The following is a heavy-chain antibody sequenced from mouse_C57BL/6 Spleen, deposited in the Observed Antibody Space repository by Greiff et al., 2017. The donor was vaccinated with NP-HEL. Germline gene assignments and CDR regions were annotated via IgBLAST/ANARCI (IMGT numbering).Heavy chain of an antibody. D-gene: IGHD1-1*01. J-gene: IGHJ2*01. CDR3: ARIPLITTVGEGYYFDY. V-gene: IGHV1-80*01. CDR1: GYAFSSYW. Sequence: VQLQQSGAELVKPGASVKISCKASGYAFSSYWMNWVKQRPGKGLEWIGQIYPGDGDTNYNGKFKGKATLTADKSSSTAYMQLSSLTSEDSAVYFCARIPLITTVGEGYYFDYWGQGTTLTVSS. CDR2: IYPGDGDT.